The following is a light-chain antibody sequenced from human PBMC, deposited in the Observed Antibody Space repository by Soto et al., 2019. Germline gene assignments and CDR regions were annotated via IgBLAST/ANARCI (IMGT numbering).Light chain of an antibody. CDR3: QRARSFPVT. Sequence: DIQMTQSPSSVSASVGDRVTITCRASQDIASWLAGYQQKPGKAPKLLIYAASSWQSGVPSRFSGSWSAAEFTLTISSLKPEDFATYYCQRARSFPVTFGQGTRLEI. V-gene: IGKV1-12*01. CDR2: AAS. J-gene: IGKJ5*01. CDR1: QDIASW.